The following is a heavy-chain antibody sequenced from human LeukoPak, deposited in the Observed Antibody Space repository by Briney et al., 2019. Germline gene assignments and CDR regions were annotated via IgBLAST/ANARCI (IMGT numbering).Heavy chain of an antibody. CDR2: ISGSGGST. J-gene: IGHJ4*02. CDR1: GFTFSGYP. CDR3: AKEGYSSSSSVYFDY. V-gene: IGHV3-23*01. Sequence: GGSLRLSCAASGFTFSGYPIHWVRQAPGKGLEWVSAISGSGGSTYYADSVKGRFTISRDNSKNTLYLQMNSLRAEDTAVYYCAKEGYSSSSSVYFDYWGQGTLVTVSS. D-gene: IGHD6-13*01.